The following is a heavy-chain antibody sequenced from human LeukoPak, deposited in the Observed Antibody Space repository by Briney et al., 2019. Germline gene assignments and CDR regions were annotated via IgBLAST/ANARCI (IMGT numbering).Heavy chain of an antibody. V-gene: IGHV3-9*03. CDR1: GFTFDDYA. D-gene: IGHD4-11*01. J-gene: IGHJ4*02. CDR3: AKRYSNYLGVVDY. CDR2: ISWNSGSI. Sequence: GRSLRLSCAASGFTFDDYAMHWVRQAPGKGLEWVSGISWNSGSIGYADSVKGRFTISRDNAKNSLYLQMNSLRAEDMALYYCAKRYSNYLGVVDYWGQGTLVTVSS.